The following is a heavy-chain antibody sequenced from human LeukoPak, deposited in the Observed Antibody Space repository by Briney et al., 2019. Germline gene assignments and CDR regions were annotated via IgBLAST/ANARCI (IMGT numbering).Heavy chain of an antibody. J-gene: IGHJ6*03. CDR2: IYYSGST. CDR3: ARGAHPGSSWFSTEYYYYMDV. CDR1: GGSLSSSSYC. Sequence: PSETLSLTCTVSGGSLSSSSYCWGWLRQPPGKGLEWIGRIYYSGSTYYNPSLKSRVTISVDTSKNQVSLKLSSVTAADTAVYYCARGAHPGSSWFSTEYYYYMDVWGKGTTVTVPS. V-gene: IGHV4-39*07. D-gene: IGHD6-13*01.